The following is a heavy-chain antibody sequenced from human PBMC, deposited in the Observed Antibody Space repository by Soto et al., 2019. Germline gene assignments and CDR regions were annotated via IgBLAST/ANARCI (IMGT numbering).Heavy chain of an antibody. CDR1: GFTFSAYW. V-gene: IGHV3-74*01. J-gene: IGHJ4*02. Sequence: QTGGSLRLSCAASGFTFSAYWMHWVRQAPGKGLVWVSRINSDDGGNTNYADSVKGRFTISRDNAKNTLFLQMNSLRAEDTAVYYCVRDSRVIPAALIDFWGQGTLVTVSS. D-gene: IGHD2-2*01. CDR2: INSDDGGNT. CDR3: VRDSRVIPAALIDF.